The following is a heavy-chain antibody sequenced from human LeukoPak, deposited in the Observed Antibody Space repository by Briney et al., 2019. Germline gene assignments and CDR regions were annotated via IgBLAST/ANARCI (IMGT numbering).Heavy chain of an antibody. D-gene: IGHD3-22*01. CDR1: GFTFSSYA. CDR2: ISGSGDTS. Sequence: GGSLRLSCAASGFTFSSYAMSWVRQAPGKGLEWVSVISGSGDTSYYADSVKGRFTISRDNSKNTLYLQMNSLRAKDTAVYYCARGIVVLGNSGIMDVWGKGTTVTVSS. CDR3: ARGIVVLGNSGIMDV. J-gene: IGHJ6*04. V-gene: IGHV3-23*01.